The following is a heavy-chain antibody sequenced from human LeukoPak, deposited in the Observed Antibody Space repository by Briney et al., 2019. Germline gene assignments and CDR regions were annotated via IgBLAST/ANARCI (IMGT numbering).Heavy chain of an antibody. CDR2: IYPGNSDT. CDR1: GYSFTSDW. V-gene: IGHV5-51*01. D-gene: IGHD2-21*02. CDR3: ARLPYCGGDCYPNWFDP. J-gene: IGHJ5*02. Sequence: GESLNISCKSSGYSFTSDWLGWVRQMPGKGLELMGIIYPGNSDTRYSPSFQGQDTISADKSISTAYLQWNGLKASDTAMYYCARLPYCGGDCYPNWFDPWGQGTLVTVSS.